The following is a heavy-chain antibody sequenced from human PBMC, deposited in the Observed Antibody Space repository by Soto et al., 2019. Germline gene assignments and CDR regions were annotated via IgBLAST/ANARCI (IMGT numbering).Heavy chain of an antibody. Sequence: SVKVSCKASGGTFSSYAISWVRQAPGQGLEWMGGIIPIFGTANYAQKFQGRVTITADESTSTAYMELSSLRSEDTAVYFCAIDLSLRPHSGSSLYYFDYWGQGTLVTVSS. D-gene: IGHD1-26*01. CDR1: GGTFSSYA. CDR2: IIPIFGTA. CDR3: AIDLSLRPHSGSSLYYFDY. V-gene: IGHV1-69*13. J-gene: IGHJ4*02.